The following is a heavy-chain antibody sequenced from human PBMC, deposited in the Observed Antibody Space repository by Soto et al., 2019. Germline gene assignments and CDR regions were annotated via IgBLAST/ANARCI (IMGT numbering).Heavy chain of an antibody. Sequence: GGSLRLSCAASGFTFGGYGMHWVRQAPGKGLEWAAGISYDGRNTYYADSVQGRFAISRDDSKNTLYLQMNSLKTEDTAVYYCTTERIDIVVVPAAEYYYYGMDVWGQGTTVTVSS. D-gene: IGHD2-2*01. V-gene: IGHV3-33*01. J-gene: IGHJ6*02. CDR3: TTERIDIVVVPAAEYYYYGMDV. CDR1: GFTFGGYG. CDR2: ISYDGRNT.